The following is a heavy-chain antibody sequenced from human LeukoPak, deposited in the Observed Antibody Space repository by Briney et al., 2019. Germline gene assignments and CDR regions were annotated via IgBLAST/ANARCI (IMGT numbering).Heavy chain of an antibody. CDR2: INQDGSEK. J-gene: IGHJ4*02. CDR3: ARGGQYLGGN. D-gene: IGHD3-10*01. CDR1: GFTFSLYW. V-gene: IGHV3-7*01. Sequence: GGSLRLSCAASGFTFSLYWMTWVRQAPGKGLQWVANINQDGSEKYYVDSVKGRFTISRDDSKNSLYLQMNSLRADDTAVYYCARGGQYLGGNWGQGTLVTVSP.